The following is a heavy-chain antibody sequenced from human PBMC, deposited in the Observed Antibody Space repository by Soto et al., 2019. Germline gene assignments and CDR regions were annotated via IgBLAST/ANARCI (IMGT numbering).Heavy chain of an antibody. CDR3: ARGRYGDY. CDR2: ISAHNGNT. Sequence: QVHLVQSGAEVKKPGASVKVSCQGSGYAFTTYGITWVRQAPGQGLEWMGWISAHNGNTNYAQKLQGRVTVTRDTSTSTAYMELSSLRYDATAGYYCARGRYGDYWGQGALVTVSS. J-gene: IGHJ4*02. D-gene: IGHD1-1*01. V-gene: IGHV1-18*01. CDR1: GYAFTTYG.